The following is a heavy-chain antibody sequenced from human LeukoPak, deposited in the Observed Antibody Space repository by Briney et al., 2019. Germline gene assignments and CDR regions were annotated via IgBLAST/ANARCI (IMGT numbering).Heavy chain of an antibody. CDR2: IYPGDSDT. CDR1: GYSFTSYW. V-gene: IGHV5-51*01. D-gene: IGHD3-22*01. CDR3: ARGLERTGYYYYGMDV. J-gene: IGHJ6*02. Sequence: GESLKISCKGSGYSFTSYWIGWVRQMPGKGLEWMGIIYPGDSDTRYSPPFQGQVTISADKSISTAYLQWSSLKASDTAMYYCARGLERTGYYYYGMDVWGQGTTVTVSS.